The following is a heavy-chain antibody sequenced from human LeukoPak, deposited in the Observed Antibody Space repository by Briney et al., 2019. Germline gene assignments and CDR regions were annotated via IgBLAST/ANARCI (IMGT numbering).Heavy chain of an antibody. D-gene: IGHD6-19*01. CDR2: ISGSSSTI. J-gene: IGHJ4*02. CDR3: ARELRQWLASGPNDY. Sequence: PGGSLRLSCAASGFTFSSYNMNWVRQAPGKGQDWVSYISGSSSTIKYADSVKGRFTISRDNAKNSLYLQMNSLRAEDTAVYYCARELRQWLASGPNDYWGQGTLVTVSS. CDR1: GFTFSSYN. V-gene: IGHV3-48*01.